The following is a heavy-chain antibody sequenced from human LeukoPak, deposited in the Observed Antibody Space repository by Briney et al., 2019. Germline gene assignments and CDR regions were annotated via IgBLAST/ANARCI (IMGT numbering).Heavy chain of an antibody. V-gene: IGHV3-30*18. CDR1: GFTFSSYG. Sequence: PGGSLRLSCAASGFTFSSYGMHWVRQAPGKGLEWVAVISYDGSNKYYADSVKGRFTISRVNSKNTLYLQMNSLRAEDTAVYYCAKEGYDFWSGYPGRGMDVWGQGTTVTVSS. CDR3: AKEGYDFWSGYPGRGMDV. D-gene: IGHD3-3*01. J-gene: IGHJ6*02. CDR2: ISYDGSNK.